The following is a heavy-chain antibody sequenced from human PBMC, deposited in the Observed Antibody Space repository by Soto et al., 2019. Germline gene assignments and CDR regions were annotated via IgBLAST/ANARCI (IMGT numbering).Heavy chain of an antibody. V-gene: IGHV3-30-3*01. CDR2: ISYDGSNK. CDR1: GFTFSSYA. D-gene: IGHD3-3*01. CDR3: AREGYDFWSGLNYGMDV. Sequence: GGSLRLSCAASGFTFSSYAMHWVRQAPGKGLEWVAVISYDGSNKYYADSVKGRFTISRDNSKNTLYLQMNSLRAEDTAVYYCAREGYDFWSGLNYGMDVWGQGTTVTISS. J-gene: IGHJ6*02.